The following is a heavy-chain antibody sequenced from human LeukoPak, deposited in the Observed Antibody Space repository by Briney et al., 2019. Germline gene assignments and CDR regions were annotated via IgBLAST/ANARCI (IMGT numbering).Heavy chain of an antibody. CDR3: AKDGYGSGSFHYYFDY. Sequence: GGSLRLSCAASAFTFDNYGMHWVRQAPGKGLEWVAFIRYDGSNKYYADSVKGRFTISRDNSKNTLYLQMNSLRAEDTAVYYCAKDGYGSGSFHYYFDYWGQGTLVTVSS. V-gene: IGHV3-30*02. CDR2: IRYDGSNK. D-gene: IGHD3-10*01. J-gene: IGHJ4*02. CDR1: AFTFDNYG.